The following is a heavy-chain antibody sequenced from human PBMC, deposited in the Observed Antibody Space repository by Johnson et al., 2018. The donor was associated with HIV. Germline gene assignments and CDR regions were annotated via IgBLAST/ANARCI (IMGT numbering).Heavy chain of an antibody. CDR3: ATWGFGDDDAFDI. CDR2: IWFDGSNE. J-gene: IGHJ3*02. D-gene: IGHD3-16*01. Sequence: QVQLVESGGGVVQPGRSLRLSCAASGFIFNNYGMHWVRQAPGKGLEWVAVIWFDGSNEYYADSVTGRFTISRDNSKNTLYLQMNSLRTEDTAVYYCATWGFGDDDAFDIWGQGTMVTVSS. CDR1: GFIFNNYG. V-gene: IGHV3-33*03.